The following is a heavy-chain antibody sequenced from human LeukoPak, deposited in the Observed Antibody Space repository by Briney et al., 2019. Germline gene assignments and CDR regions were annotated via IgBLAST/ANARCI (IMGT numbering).Heavy chain of an antibody. CDR1: GFTFSSYG. CDR2: IWFDGSDN. J-gene: IGHJ6*02. CDR3: ARKGRDAYGMDV. V-gene: IGHV3-33*01. Sequence: PGGSLRLSCAASGFTFSSYGMHWVRQAPGKGLEWVAVIWFDGSDNYYVDSVKGRFTISRDNSKNTLYLQMNSLRAEDTAVYYCARKGRDAYGMDVWGQGTTVTVSS.